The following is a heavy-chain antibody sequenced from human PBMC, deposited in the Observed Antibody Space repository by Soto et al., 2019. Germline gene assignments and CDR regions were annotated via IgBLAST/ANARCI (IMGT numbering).Heavy chain of an antibody. D-gene: IGHD5-12*01. CDR1: GFTFSDHY. CDR3: ARGVVSTGYFDD. J-gene: IGHJ4*02. V-gene: IGHV3-72*01. Sequence: EVQLAESGGGLVQPGGSLRLSCAASGFTFSDHYMDWVRQAPGKGLEWVGRSRDKVHSHTTEYAASVKGRFTISSGDSENSLYLQMNSLTTEDTAVYYCARGVVSTGYFDDWGQGTLVSVSS. CDR2: SRDKVHSHTT.